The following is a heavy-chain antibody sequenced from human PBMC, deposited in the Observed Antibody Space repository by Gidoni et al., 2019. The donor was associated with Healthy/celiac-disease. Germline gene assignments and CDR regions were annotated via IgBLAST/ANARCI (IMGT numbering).Heavy chain of an antibody. CDR3: ARDVDTAMGNAFDI. CDR1: GYSISSGYY. CDR2: IYHSGST. J-gene: IGHJ3*02. D-gene: IGHD5-18*01. V-gene: IGHV4-38-2*01. Sequence: QVQLQESGPGLVKPSETLSLTCAVSGYSISSGYYWGWIRQPPGKGLEWIGSIYHSGSTYYNPSLKSRVTISVDTSKNQFSLKLSSVTAADTAVYYCARDVDTAMGNAFDIWGQGTMVTVSS.